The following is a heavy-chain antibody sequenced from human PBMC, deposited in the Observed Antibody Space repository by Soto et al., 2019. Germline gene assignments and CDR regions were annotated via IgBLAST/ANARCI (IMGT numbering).Heavy chain of an antibody. V-gene: IGHV5-51*01. Sequence: GESLKISCKGSGYSFTSYWIGWVRQMPVKSLEWMGIIYPGDSDTRYSPSFQGQVTISADKSISTAYLQWSSLKASDTAMYYCARLKRDGYNYSPLYYWGQGTLVTVSS. D-gene: IGHD5-12*01. CDR1: GYSFTSYW. CDR3: ARLKRDGYNYSPLYY. J-gene: IGHJ4*01. CDR2: IYPGDSDT.